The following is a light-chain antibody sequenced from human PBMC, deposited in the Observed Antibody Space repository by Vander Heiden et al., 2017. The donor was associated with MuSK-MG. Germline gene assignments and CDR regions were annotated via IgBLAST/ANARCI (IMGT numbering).Light chain of an antibody. J-gene: IGKJ2*01. CDR2: WAS. CDR3: QQYFTTPYT. V-gene: IGKV4-1*01. Sequence: DIVMTQSPDFLAVSLGERATINCKSSQSLFYSSNQKNYLSWYQQKPGQPPKLLFYWASTRESGVPDRFCGSGSGTDFTLTISSLQAEDVAAYYCQQYFTTPYTFGQGTKLEIK. CDR1: QSLFYSSNQKNY.